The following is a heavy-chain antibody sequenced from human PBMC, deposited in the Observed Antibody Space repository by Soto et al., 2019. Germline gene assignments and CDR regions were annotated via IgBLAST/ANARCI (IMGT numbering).Heavy chain of an antibody. CDR3: ARGARYDSSGYWYY. CDR1: GGSISSYY. D-gene: IGHD3-22*01. Sequence: SETLSLTWTVSGGSISSYYWSWIRQPPGKGLEWIGYIYYSGSTNYNPSLKSRVTISVDTSKNQFSLKLSSVTAADTAVYYCARGARYDSSGYWYYWGQGTLVTVSS. J-gene: IGHJ4*02. V-gene: IGHV4-59*01. CDR2: IYYSGST.